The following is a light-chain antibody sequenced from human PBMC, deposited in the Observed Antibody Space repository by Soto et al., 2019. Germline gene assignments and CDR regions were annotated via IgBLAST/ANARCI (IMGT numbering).Light chain of an antibody. CDR2: AAS. CDR1: QSISSW. J-gene: IGKJ1*01. CDR3: QKYDSAPT. Sequence: IQMTQSPSTLSASVGDRVTITCRASQSISSWLAWYQQKPGKVPKLLIHAASTLQSGVPSRFSGSGSGTDFTLTISSLQPEDVATYYCQKYDSAPTFGPGTRWIS. V-gene: IGKV1-27*01.